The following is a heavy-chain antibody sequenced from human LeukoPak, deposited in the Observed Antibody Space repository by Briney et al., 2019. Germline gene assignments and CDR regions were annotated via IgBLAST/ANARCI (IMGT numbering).Heavy chain of an antibody. D-gene: IGHD6-13*01. CDR1: GYTFTGYY. Sequence: ASVNVSCKASGYTFTGYYMHWVRQAPGQGLEWMGWINPNSGGTNYAQKFQGRVTMTRDTSISTAYMELSRLRSDDTAVYYCARDLTAAGSYWGQGTLVTVSS. CDR2: INPNSGGT. V-gene: IGHV1-2*02. CDR3: ARDLTAAGSY. J-gene: IGHJ4*02.